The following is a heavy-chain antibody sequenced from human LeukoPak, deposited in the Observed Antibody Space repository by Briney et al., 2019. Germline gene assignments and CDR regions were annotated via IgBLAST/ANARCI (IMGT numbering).Heavy chain of an antibody. CDR1: GFTFSNYA. Sequence: PGGSLRLSCAASGFTFSNYAMSWVRQAPGKGLEWVSAFSGSGGSTYYADSVKGRFTISRDNSKNTLYLQMNSLRAEDTAVYYCAKDVGYCSSTTCYKPFDCWGQGTLVNVSS. CDR2: FSGSGGST. CDR3: AKDVGYCSSTTCYKPFDC. J-gene: IGHJ4*02. V-gene: IGHV3-23*01. D-gene: IGHD2-2*02.